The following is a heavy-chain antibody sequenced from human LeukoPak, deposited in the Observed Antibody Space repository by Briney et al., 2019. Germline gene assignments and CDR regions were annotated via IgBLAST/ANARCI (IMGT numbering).Heavy chain of an antibody. Sequence: GASVKVSCKASGYTFTGHYMHWVRQAPGQGLKWMGWITSDSGGTNYAQKFQGRVTMTRDTSISTAYMELSRLRSDDTAVYYCARDGRGLGSSWYGAFDIWGQGTMVTVSS. J-gene: IGHJ3*02. V-gene: IGHV1-2*02. D-gene: IGHD6-13*01. CDR2: ITSDSGGT. CDR1: GYTFTGHY. CDR3: ARDGRGLGSSWYGAFDI.